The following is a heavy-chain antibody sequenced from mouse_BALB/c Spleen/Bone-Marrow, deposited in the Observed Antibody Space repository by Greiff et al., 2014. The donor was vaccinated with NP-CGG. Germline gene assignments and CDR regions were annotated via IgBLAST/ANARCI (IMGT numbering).Heavy chain of an antibody. CDR3: ARFYYYGSSYFDV. Sequence: EVKLVESGGGLVKPGGSLKLSCAASGFTSSDYYMYWVRQTPEKRLEWVATISDGGSYTYYPDSVKGRFTISRDNAKNNLYLQMSSLKSEDTAMYYCARFYYYGSSYFDVWGAGTTVTVSS. J-gene: IGHJ1*01. CDR2: ISDGGSYT. V-gene: IGHV5-4*02. CDR1: GFTSSDYY. D-gene: IGHD1-1*01.